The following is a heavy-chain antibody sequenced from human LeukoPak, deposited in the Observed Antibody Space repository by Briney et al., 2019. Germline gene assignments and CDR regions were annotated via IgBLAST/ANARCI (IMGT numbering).Heavy chain of an antibody. D-gene: IGHD2-8*01. CDR2: MNPNSGNT. V-gene: IGHV1-8*01. CDR3: ASQPLRYCTNGVCYTHDY. CDR1: GYTFTSYD. J-gene: IGHJ4*02. Sequence: ASVKVSCKASGYTFTSYDINWVRQATGQGLEWMGWMNPNSGNTGYAQKFQGRVTMTRNTSISTAYMELSSLRSEDTAVHYCASQPLRYCTNGVCYTHDYWGQGTLVTVSS.